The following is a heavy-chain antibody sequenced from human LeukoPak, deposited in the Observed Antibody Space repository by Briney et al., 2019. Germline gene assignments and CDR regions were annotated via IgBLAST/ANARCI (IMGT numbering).Heavy chain of an antibody. J-gene: IGHJ4*02. V-gene: IGHV1-69*13. CDR1: GGTFSSYA. CDR3: ARAHCSGGSCYTHYFDY. Sequence: ASVKVSCKASGGTFSSYAISWVRQAPGQGLEWRGGIIPIFGTANYAQKFQGRVTITADESTSTAYMELSSLRSEDTAVYYCARAHCSGGSCYTHYFDYWGQGTLVIVSS. D-gene: IGHD2-15*01. CDR2: IIPIFGTA.